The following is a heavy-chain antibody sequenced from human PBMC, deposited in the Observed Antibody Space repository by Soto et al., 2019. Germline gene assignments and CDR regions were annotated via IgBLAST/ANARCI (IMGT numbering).Heavy chain of an antibody. Sequence: PSETLSLTCTLSGGSLSGGSYHWSWLRQSPGKGLESLAYIYYTGSTNYNPSLHSRITISLHTSNNQFSLKVSSVTSADTAVYLCARGNLAAAGSFDYWGQGALVTVSS. V-gene: IGHV4-61*01. J-gene: IGHJ4*02. CDR2: IYYTGST. D-gene: IGHD6-13*01. CDR1: GGSLSGGSYH. CDR3: ARGNLAAAGSFDY.